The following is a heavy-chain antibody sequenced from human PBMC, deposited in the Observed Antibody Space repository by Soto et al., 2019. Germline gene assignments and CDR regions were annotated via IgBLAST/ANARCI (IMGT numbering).Heavy chain of an antibody. CDR2: TYHSGNP. V-gene: IGHV4-30-2*01. Sequence: SETLSLTCDVSGDTISTGGYTWAWIRQPPGEALEWIGHTYHSGNPYYNPSLKSRVTISVDKSNNQFSLTLSSVTAADTAVYYCARVSGSYYYGMDVWGQGTTVTVSS. J-gene: IGHJ6*02. CDR1: GDTISTGGYT. D-gene: IGHD3-10*01. CDR3: ARVSGSYYYGMDV.